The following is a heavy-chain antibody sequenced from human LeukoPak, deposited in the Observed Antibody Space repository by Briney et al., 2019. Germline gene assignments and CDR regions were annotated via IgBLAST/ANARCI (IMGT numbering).Heavy chain of an antibody. CDR2: INHSGST. V-gene: IGHV4-34*01. J-gene: IGHJ4*02. Sequence: SETLSLTCAVYGGSFSGYYWSWIRQPPGKGLKWIGEINHSGSTNYNPSLKSRVTVSVDTSKNQFSLKLSSVTAADTAVYYCAAHYDFWSGYYFDYWGQGTLVTVSS. CDR1: GGSFSGYY. CDR3: AAHYDFWSGYYFDY. D-gene: IGHD3-3*01.